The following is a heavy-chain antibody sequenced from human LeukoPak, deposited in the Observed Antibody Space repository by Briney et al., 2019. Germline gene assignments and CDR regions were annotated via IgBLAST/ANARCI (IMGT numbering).Heavy chain of an antibody. CDR3: ARVRHYYDSSGYPWSSWFDP. D-gene: IGHD3-22*01. V-gene: IGHV7-4-1*02. Sequence: ASVTVSFKASGYTFTIYAMNWVRQAPGQGLEWMGWINTNTGNPTYAQGFTGRFVFSLDTSVSTAYLQISSLKAEDTAVYYCARVRHYYDSSGYPWSSWFDPWGQGTLVTVSS. J-gene: IGHJ5*02. CDR2: INTNTGNP. CDR1: GYTFTIYA.